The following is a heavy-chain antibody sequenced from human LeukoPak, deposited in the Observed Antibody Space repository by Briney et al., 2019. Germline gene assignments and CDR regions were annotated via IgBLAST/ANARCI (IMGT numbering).Heavy chain of an antibody. V-gene: IGHV7-4-1*02. CDR3: ARGRGYSYGYGDY. J-gene: IGHJ4*02. CDR1: GYTFTSYA. CDR2: INTYTVNP. Sequence: GASVKVSCKASGYTFTSYAMKCVRQAPGQGRECVGWINTYTVNPTYAQGFRGRFVFSLHTSVSTAYLQISSLKAEDTAVYYCARGRGYSYGYGDYWGQGTLVTVSS. D-gene: IGHD5-18*01.